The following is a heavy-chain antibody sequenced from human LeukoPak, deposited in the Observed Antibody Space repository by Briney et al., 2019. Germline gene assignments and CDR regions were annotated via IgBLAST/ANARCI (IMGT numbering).Heavy chain of an antibody. CDR1: GGSINNYY. Sequence: SETLSLTCTVSGGSINNYYWNWIRQPPGKGLEWIGHIYYTGTTNYSPSLKSRVTISVDTSKNQFSLKLSSVTAADTAVYYCAGQGGSGSPLLIWGQGTLVTVSS. CDR2: IYYTGTT. J-gene: IGHJ4*02. CDR3: AGQGGSGSPLLI. D-gene: IGHD3-10*01. V-gene: IGHV4-59*08.